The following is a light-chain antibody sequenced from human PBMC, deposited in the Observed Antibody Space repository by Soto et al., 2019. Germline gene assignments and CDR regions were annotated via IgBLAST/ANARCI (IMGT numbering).Light chain of an antibody. V-gene: IGKV4-1*01. CDR3: QQYYTTPRT. CDR1: QNVLYSSNNKNY. Sequence: DIVMTQSPDSLTVSLGERATINCKSSQNVLYSSNNKNYLAWYQQKPGQPPKKLIYWASARESGVPDRFSGSGSGTDFTLTISSLQAKDVAIYYCQQYYTTPRTFGQGTKVEIK. J-gene: IGKJ1*01. CDR2: WAS.